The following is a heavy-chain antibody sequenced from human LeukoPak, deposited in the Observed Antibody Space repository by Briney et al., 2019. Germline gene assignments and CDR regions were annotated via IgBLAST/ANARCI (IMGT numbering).Heavy chain of an antibody. J-gene: IGHJ4*02. CDR2: IYSGGST. D-gene: IGHD1-26*01. V-gene: IGHV3-53*01. CDR1: GFTFSDCW. Sequence: GGSLRLSCAASGFTFSDCWMHWVRQAPGKGLEWVSVIYSGGSTYYADSVKGRFTISRDNSKNTLYLQMTSLGAEDTAIFFCAKVPNSGTHYYFDSWGQGALVTVSS. CDR3: AKVPNSGTHYYFDS.